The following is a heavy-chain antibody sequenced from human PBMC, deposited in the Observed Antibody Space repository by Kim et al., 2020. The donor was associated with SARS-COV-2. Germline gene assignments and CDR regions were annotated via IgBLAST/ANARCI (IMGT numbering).Heavy chain of an antibody. V-gene: IGHV3-30*07. D-gene: IGHD3-22*01. Sequence: KSRFTISRDNSKNTLYLQMNSLRAEDTAVYYCARDQSPITMIVPLYPLYYWGQGTLVTVSS. J-gene: IGHJ4*02. CDR3: ARDQSPITMIVPLYPLYY.